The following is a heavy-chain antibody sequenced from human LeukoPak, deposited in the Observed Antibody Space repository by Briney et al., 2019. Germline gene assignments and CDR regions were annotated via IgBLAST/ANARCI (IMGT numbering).Heavy chain of an antibody. CDR3: ARDGGIAAAGTDY. J-gene: IGHJ4*02. CDR2: ISSSSSYI. CDR1: GFTFSSYS. Sequence: GGSLRLSCVASGFTFSSYSMNWVRQAPGKGLEWVSSISSSSSYIYYADPVKGRFTISRDNAKNSLYLQMNSLRAEDTAVYYCARDGGIAAAGTDYWGQGTLVTVSS. V-gene: IGHV3-21*01. D-gene: IGHD6-13*01.